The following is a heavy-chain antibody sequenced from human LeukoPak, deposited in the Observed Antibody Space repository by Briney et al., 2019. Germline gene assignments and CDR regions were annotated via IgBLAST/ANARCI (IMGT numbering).Heavy chain of an antibody. V-gene: IGHV1-69*01. Sequence: SVKVSCEASGGTFISYAISWVRQAPGQGLEWMGGIIPIFGTANYAQKFQGRVTITADESTSTAYMELSSLRSEDTAVYYCARGRDTAMRLSYFPSLDIWGQGTMVTVSS. CDR2: IIPIFGTA. D-gene: IGHD5-18*01. J-gene: IGHJ3*02. CDR1: GGTFISYA. CDR3: ARGRDTAMRLSYFPSLDI.